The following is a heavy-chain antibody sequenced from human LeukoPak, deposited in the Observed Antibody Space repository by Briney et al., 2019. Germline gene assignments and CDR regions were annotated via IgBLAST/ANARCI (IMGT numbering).Heavy chain of an antibody. J-gene: IGHJ5*02. D-gene: IGHD6-13*01. CDR1: GDSVSSNSAA. CDR2: TYYRSKWYN. CDR3: ARVLGIAAAGTNWFDP. V-gene: IGHV6-1*01. Sequence: SQTLSLTCGISGDSVSSNSAAWNWIRQSPSRGLEWLGRTYYRSKWYNDYAVSVKSRITINPDTSKNQFSLQLNSVTPEDTAVYYCARVLGIAAAGTNWFDPWGQGTLVTVSS.